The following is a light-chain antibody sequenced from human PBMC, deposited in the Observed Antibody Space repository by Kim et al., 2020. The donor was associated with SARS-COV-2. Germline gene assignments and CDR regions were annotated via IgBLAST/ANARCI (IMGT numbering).Light chain of an antibody. J-gene: IGLJ2*01. CDR1: SLRSSY. CDR3: NSRESGVNHVV. Sequence: LGQTVRLTCQVDSLRSSYATRYQQKPAQAPVLVTYDTTNRPSGSPARFSGSYSGNTASLTSTGAQAGDEAVYYCNSRESGVNHVVFGGGTQLTVL. V-gene: IGLV3-19*01. CDR2: DTT.